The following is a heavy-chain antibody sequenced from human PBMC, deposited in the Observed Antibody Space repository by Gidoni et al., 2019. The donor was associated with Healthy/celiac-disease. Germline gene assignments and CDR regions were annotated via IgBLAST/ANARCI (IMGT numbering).Heavy chain of an antibody. CDR3: ARESEIAYYYDSSGYDY. CDR1: GFTFGYYY. V-gene: IGHV3-11*05. CDR2: MRSSSSNT. D-gene: IGHD3-22*01. Sequence: QVQLVESGGGLVKPGGSLRLSCAASGFTFGYYYMRWIGGAPGKGQEWVSYMRSSSSNTNDADSVKGRFTISRDNAKNSLYLQMNSLREEDTAGDYCARESEIAYYYDSSGYDYWGQGTLVTVSS. J-gene: IGHJ4*02.